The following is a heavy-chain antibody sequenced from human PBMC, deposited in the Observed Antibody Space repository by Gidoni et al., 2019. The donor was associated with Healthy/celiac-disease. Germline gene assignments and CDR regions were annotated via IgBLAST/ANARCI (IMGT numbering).Heavy chain of an antibody. CDR1: GFTFSRYG. CDR3: AKEAAAGGGVDY. D-gene: IGHD6-13*01. CDR2: ISYYGSNK. Sequence: QVQLVESGGGVFQPGRSLRLSCAASGFTFSRYGMPWGRQAPGKGPEWVAVISYYGSNKYVADLVKGRFTISRDNSKNTLYLQMNSLRAEDKAVYYCAKEAAAGGGVDYWGQGTLVTVSS. V-gene: IGHV3-30*18. J-gene: IGHJ4*02.